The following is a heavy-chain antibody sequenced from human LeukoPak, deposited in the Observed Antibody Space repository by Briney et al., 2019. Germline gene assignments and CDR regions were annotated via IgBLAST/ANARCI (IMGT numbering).Heavy chain of an antibody. CDR3: AELGITMIGGV. V-gene: IGHV3-9*01. Sequence: PCRSLRLSCAASGFTFDDYAMHWVRQAPGKGLEWVSGISWNSGSIGYADSVKGRFTISRDNAKNSLYLQMNSLRAEDTAVYYCAELGITMIGGVWGKGTTATISS. J-gene: IGHJ6*04. CDR2: ISWNSGSI. CDR1: GFTFDDYA. D-gene: IGHD3-10*02.